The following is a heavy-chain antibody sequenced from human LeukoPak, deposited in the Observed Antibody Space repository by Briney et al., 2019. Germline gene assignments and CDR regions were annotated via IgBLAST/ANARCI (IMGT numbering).Heavy chain of an antibody. CDR3: GKGSEYYDSSGYVDY. Sequence: PGGSLRLSCAASGFTVSSNYMNWVRQAPGKGLEWVSYISSSGSTIYYADSVKGRFTISRDNAKNSLYLQMNSLRAEDTAVYYCGKGSEYYDSSGYVDYWGQGTLVTVSS. D-gene: IGHD3-22*01. CDR1: GFTVSSNY. CDR2: ISSSGSTI. J-gene: IGHJ4*02. V-gene: IGHV3-48*03.